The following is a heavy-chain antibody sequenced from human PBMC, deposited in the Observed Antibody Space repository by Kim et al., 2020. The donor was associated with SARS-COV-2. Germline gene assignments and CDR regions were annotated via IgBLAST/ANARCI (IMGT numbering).Heavy chain of an antibody. J-gene: IGHJ4*02. Sequence: GGSLRLSCAASGFTFSSYSMNWVRQAPGKGLEWVSSISSSSSYIYYADSVKGRFTISRDNAKNSLYLQMNSLRAEDTAVYYCARALGMATNRDYWGQGTLVTVSS. CDR1: GFTFSSYS. CDR2: ISSSSSYI. D-gene: IGHD5-12*01. V-gene: IGHV3-21*01. CDR3: ARALGMATNRDY.